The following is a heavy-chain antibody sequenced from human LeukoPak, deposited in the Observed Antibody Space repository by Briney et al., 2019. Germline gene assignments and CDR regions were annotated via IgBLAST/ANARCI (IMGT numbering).Heavy chain of an antibody. V-gene: IGHV4-59*08. D-gene: IGHD2-15*01. Sequence: SETLSLTCTVSGGSMTNSYWGWIRQPPGKGLEWLGYIYFTGSTNSNPSLKSRVTISLDTSRNQLSLRLTSVTAADTAVYYCARRRQVSYYSPYAFDLWGQGTMVTVSS. CDR3: ARRRQVSYYSPYAFDL. CDR1: GGSMTNSY. CDR2: IYFTGST. J-gene: IGHJ3*01.